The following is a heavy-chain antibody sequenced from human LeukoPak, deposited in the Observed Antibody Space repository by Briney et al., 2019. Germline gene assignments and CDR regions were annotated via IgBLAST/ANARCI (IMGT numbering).Heavy chain of an antibody. Sequence: ASVKVSCKASGYTFTSYGISWVRQAPGQGLEWMGWISAYNGNTNYAQKLQGRVTMTTDTSTSTAYMELRSLRSDDTAVYYCARDYEVVAATNRVSYFQHWGQGTLVTVSS. CDR3: ARDYEVVAATNRVSYFQH. J-gene: IGHJ1*01. CDR1: GYTFTSYG. V-gene: IGHV1-18*01. D-gene: IGHD2-15*01. CDR2: ISAYNGNT.